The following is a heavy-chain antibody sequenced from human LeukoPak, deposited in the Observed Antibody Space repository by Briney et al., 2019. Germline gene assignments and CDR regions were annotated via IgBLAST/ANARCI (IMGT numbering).Heavy chain of an antibody. CDR2: ISYDGSNK. V-gene: IGHV3-30-3*01. D-gene: IGHD3-10*01. CDR3: AKDTGVRGPVDAFDI. J-gene: IGHJ3*02. CDR1: GFTFSSYA. Sequence: GRSLRLSCAASGFTFSSYAMHWVRQAPGKGLEWVAVISYDGSNKYYADSVKGRFTISRDNSKNTLYLQMNSLRAEDTAVYYCAKDTGVRGPVDAFDIWGQGTMVTVSS.